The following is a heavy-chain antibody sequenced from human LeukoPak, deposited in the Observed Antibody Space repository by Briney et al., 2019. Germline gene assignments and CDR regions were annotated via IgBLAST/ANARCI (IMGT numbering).Heavy chain of an antibody. J-gene: IGHJ4*02. V-gene: IGHV4-59*01. CDR3: ARAEGSGSQQLPTDY. CDR2: IYYSGST. CDR1: GGSISSYY. D-gene: IGHD3-22*01. Sequence: SETLSLTCTVSGGSISSYYWSWIRQPPGKGLEWIGYIYYSGSTNYNPSLKSRVTISVDTSKNQFSLKLSSVTAADTAVYYCARAEGSGSQQLPTDYWGQGTLVTVSS.